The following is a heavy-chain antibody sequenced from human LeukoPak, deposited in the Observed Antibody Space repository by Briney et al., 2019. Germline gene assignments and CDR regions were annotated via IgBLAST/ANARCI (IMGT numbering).Heavy chain of an antibody. Sequence: GGSLRLSCAASGFLLSTNYMSWVRQAPGQGLEGVSVIYSGGAIHYADSVKGRFTISRDNSKNTLYLQMNSMRADDTPMYFCARGHSSGNPDPFDYWGQGTLVTVSS. CDR2: IYSGGAI. CDR3: ARGHSSGNPDPFDY. D-gene: IGHD6-19*01. CDR1: GFLLSTNY. V-gene: IGHV3-53*01. J-gene: IGHJ4*02.